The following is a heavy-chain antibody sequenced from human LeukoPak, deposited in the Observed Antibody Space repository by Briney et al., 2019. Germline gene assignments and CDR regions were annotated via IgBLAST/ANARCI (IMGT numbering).Heavy chain of an antibody. CDR1: GGSISSSSYY. CDR3: ARDFYETAGTNYDVFDI. V-gene: IGHV4-39*02. J-gene: IGHJ3*02. Sequence: SETLSLTCTVSGGSISSSSYYWGWIRQPPGKGLEWIGSIYYSGSTYYNPSLKSRVTISVDTSKNQFSLKLSSVTAADTAVYYCARDFYETAGTNYDVFDIWGQGTMVIVSS. CDR2: IYYSGST. D-gene: IGHD3-10*01.